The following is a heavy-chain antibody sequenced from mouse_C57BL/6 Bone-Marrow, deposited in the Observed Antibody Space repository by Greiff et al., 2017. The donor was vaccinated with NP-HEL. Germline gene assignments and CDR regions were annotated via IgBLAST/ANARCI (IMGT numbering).Heavy chain of an antibody. J-gene: IGHJ2*01. CDR2: ISGGGGNT. CDR3: TRKGETPFDY. V-gene: IGHV5-9*01. Sequence: EVMLVESGGGLVKPGGSLKLSCAASGFTFSSYTMSWVRQTPEKRLEWVATISGGGGNTYYPDSVKGRFTISRDNAKNTLYLQMSSLRAEDTALYYGTRKGETPFDYWGQGTTLTVSS. CDR1: GFTFSSYT.